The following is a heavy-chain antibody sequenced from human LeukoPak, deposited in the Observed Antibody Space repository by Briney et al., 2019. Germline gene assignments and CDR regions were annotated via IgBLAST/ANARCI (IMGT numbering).Heavy chain of an antibody. V-gene: IGHV3-30-3*01. CDR1: GFTFSSYA. CDR3: ARGPMAGPSDY. CDR2: ISYDGSNK. D-gene: IGHD6-19*01. J-gene: IGHJ4*02. Sequence: GRSLRLSCAASGFTFSSYAMHWVRQAPGKGLEWVAVISYDGSNKYYADSVKGRFTISRDNSKNTLYLQMNSLRAEDTAMYYCARGPMAGPSDYWGQGTLVTVSS.